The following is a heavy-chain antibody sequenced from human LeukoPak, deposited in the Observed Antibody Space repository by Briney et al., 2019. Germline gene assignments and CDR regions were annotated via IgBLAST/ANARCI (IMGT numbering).Heavy chain of an antibody. Sequence: RLSCVASRFTXXXYWMSWVRQAPGKGLEWVAHINQDGSKKRYADSMKGRFTISRDNAKESLFLQLSSLRAEDTAVYYCAKWGPYCVGDYCPALDSWGPGTLVTVSS. CDR3: AKWGPYCVGDYCPALDS. V-gene: IGHV3-7*01. CDR1: RFTXXXYW. J-gene: IGHJ4*02. CDR2: INQDGSKK. D-gene: IGHD2-21*02.